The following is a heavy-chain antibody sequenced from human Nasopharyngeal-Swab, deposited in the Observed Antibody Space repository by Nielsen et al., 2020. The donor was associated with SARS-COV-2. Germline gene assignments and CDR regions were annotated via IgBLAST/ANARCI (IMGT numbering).Heavy chain of an antibody. CDR1: GLTFSTYA. CDR2: ISGRGTDT. D-gene: IGHD6-13*01. Sequence: GESLKISCSVSGLTFSTYAMSWVRQAPGQGLEWVSAISGRGTDTYYADSVKGRSTISRDNSKNTVFLQMNSLRADDTAVYYCAKDGSSTPTYWGQGTLVSVSS. V-gene: IGHV3-23*01. J-gene: IGHJ4*02. CDR3: AKDGSSTPTY.